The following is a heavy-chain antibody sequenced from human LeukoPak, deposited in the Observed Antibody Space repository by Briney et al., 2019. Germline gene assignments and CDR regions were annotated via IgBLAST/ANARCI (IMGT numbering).Heavy chain of an antibody. CDR1: GGSISSYY. CDR3: ARKRYSSSWYYFDY. D-gene: IGHD6-13*01. Sequence: SEALSLTCTVSGGSISSYYWSWIRQPPGKGLEWIGYIYYSGSTNYNPSLKSRVTISVDTSKNQFSLKLSSVTAADTAVYYCARKRYSSSWYYFDYWGQGTLVTVSS. J-gene: IGHJ4*02. V-gene: IGHV4-59*01. CDR2: IYYSGST.